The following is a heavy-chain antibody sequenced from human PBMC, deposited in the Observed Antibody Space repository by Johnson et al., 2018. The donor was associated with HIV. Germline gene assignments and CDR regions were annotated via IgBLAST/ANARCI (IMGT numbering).Heavy chain of an antibody. CDR1: GFTVSSKY. D-gene: IGHD2-2*01. CDR2: INISGDT. Sequence: VQLVESGGGLVQPGGSLRLSCAASGFTVSSKYMSWVRQAPGKGLECVSIINISGDTYYADSVKGRFTISRDNSKNTLFLKMNSLRAEDTAVYYCARETLGYCSSTSCYAFDIWGQGTMVTVYS. J-gene: IGHJ3*02. CDR3: ARETLGYCSSTSCYAFDI. V-gene: IGHV3-66*01.